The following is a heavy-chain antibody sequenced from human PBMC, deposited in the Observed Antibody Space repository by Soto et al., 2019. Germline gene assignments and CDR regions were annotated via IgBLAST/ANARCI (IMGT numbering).Heavy chain of an antibody. CDR1: GYSFTSYW. V-gene: IGHV5-51*01. Sequence: PGDSLKISCKGSGYSFTSYWIGWVRQMPGKGLEWLGIIYPGDSDTGYSPSFQGQVTISADKSISTAYLQWSSLKASDTAMYYCARTPTSSEIYYFDYWGQGTLVTVSS. CDR2: IYPGDSDT. D-gene: IGHD3-10*01. J-gene: IGHJ4*02. CDR3: ARTPTSSEIYYFDY.